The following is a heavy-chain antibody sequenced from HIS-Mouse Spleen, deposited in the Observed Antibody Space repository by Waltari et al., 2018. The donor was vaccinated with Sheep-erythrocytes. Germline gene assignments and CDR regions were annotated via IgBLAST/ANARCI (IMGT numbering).Heavy chain of an antibody. V-gene: IGHV3-15*01. CDR2: IKSKTDGGTT. CDR3: GGYDRDAFDI. D-gene: IGHD5-12*01. CDR1: GFTFSNAW. J-gene: IGHJ3*02. Sequence: EVQLVESGGGLVKPGGSLRLSCAASGFTFSNAWMSWVRQAPGKGLEWVGRIKSKTDGGTTDYSAPVKGRFTISRDDSKNTLYLQMNSLKTEDTAVYYCGGYDRDAFDIWGQGTMVTVSS.